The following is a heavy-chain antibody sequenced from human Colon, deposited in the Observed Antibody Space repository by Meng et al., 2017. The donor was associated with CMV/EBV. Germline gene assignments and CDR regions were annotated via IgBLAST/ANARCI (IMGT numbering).Heavy chain of an antibody. CDR2: INHSGST. J-gene: IGHJ4*02. D-gene: IGHD5-18*01. Sequence: GSFSGSYWGLLRRPPGEGLECVGEINHSGSTNYNPSLKSRVTISVDTSKNQFSLKLSSVTAADTAVYYCARGASRYYSYRSLGFDYWGQGTLVTVSS. V-gene: IGHV4-34*01. CDR3: ARGASRYYSYRSLGFDY. CDR1: GSFSGSY.